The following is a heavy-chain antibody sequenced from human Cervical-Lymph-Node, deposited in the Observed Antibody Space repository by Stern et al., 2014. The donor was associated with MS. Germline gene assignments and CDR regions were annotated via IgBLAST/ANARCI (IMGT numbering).Heavy chain of an antibody. D-gene: IGHD1-26*01. CDR2: ISSSSSYT. Sequence: VQLEESGGGLVKPGGSLRLSCAASGFTFSDYYMSWIRQAPGKGLEWVSYISSSSSYTNYADSVKGRFTISRDNAKNSLYLQMNSLRAEDTAVYYCASWRWELLKYWGQGTLVTVSS. CDR1: GFTFSDYY. J-gene: IGHJ4*02. V-gene: IGHV3-11*06. CDR3: ASWRWELLKY.